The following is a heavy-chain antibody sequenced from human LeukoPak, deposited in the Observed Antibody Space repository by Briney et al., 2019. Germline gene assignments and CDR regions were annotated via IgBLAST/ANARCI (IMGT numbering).Heavy chain of an antibody. CDR1: GGSFSGYY. Sequence: PSETLSLTCAVYGGSFSGYYWSWIRQPPGKGLEWIGEINHSGSTNYNPSLKSRVTISVGTSKNQFSLKLSSVTAADTAVYYCARGRSRGSIFDYWGQGTLVAVSS. CDR3: ARGRSRGSIFDY. CDR2: INHSGST. V-gene: IGHV4-34*01. J-gene: IGHJ4*02. D-gene: IGHD3-10*01.